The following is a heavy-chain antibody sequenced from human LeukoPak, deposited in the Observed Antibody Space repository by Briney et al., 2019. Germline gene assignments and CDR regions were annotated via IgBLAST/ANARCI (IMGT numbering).Heavy chain of an antibody. Sequence: GGSLRLSCAASGFTFSSYEMNWVRQAPGKGLEWVSYISSSGSTIYYADSVKGRFTISRDNAKNSLYLQMNSLRAEDTAVYYCARVASSGWYSGSDAEYFQHWGQGTLVTVSS. CDR1: GFTFSSYE. V-gene: IGHV3-48*03. D-gene: IGHD6-19*01. CDR2: ISSSGSTI. CDR3: ARVASSGWYSGSDAEYFQH. J-gene: IGHJ1*01.